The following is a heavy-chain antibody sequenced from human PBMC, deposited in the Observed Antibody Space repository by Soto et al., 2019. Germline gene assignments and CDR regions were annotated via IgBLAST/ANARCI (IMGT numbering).Heavy chain of an antibody. V-gene: IGHV1-3*01. Sequence: ASVKVSCKASGYTFTSCAMHWVRQAPGQRLEWVGWINAGNGNTKYSQKFQGRVTITRDTSASTAYMELSSLRSEDTAVYYCARARGLTYYDFWSGTNYFDYWGQGTLVTVSS. D-gene: IGHD3-3*01. J-gene: IGHJ4*02. CDR1: GYTFTSCA. CDR2: INAGNGNT. CDR3: ARARGLTYYDFWSGTNYFDY.